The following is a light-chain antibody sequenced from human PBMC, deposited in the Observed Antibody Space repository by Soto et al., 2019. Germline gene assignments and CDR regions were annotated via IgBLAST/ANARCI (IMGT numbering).Light chain of an antibody. Sequence: EIVMTQSPATLSVSPGERATLSCRASQSVSSKLAWYQQKPGQAPRLLIYGASTRATGIPSRFSGSGSGTELNLTISSLQSEDVAVYYCQQYNNWPPMAFGQGTKVEIK. CDR3: QQYNNWPPMA. CDR2: GAS. V-gene: IGKV3-15*01. J-gene: IGKJ1*01. CDR1: QSVSSK.